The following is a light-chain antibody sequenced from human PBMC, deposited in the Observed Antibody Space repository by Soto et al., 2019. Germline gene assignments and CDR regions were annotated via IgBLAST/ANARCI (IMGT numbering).Light chain of an antibody. V-gene: IGKV3-11*01. CDR3: QQRSNWPPVT. CDR1: QSVGYH. Sequence: EIVLTQSPATLSLSPGEIATLSCRASQSVGYHLAWYQQKPGQAPRLLIYDASNRATGIPARFSGSGSGTDFTLAISSLELEDFAVYYGQQRSNWPPVTFGGGTKVEIK. J-gene: IGKJ4*01. CDR2: DAS.